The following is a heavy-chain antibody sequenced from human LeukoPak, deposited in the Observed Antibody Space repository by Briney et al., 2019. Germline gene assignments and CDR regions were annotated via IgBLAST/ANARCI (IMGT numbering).Heavy chain of an antibody. CDR1: GFTFSTYP. J-gene: IGHJ4*02. D-gene: IGHD6-19*01. CDR3: ARGRSAWYEDY. CDR2: ISYDGSNK. Sequence: GGSLRLSCVASGFTFSTYPMHWVRQAPGKGLEWVAVISYDGSNKYYADSVKGRFTISRDNSKNTPYLQMNSLRAEDTAVYYCARGRSAWYEDYWGQGTLATVSS. V-gene: IGHV3-30*04.